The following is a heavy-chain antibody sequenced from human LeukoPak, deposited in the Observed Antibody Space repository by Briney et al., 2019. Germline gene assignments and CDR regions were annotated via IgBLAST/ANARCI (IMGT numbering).Heavy chain of an antibody. CDR3: ARAQYDFWSGHYYYYYMDV. D-gene: IGHD3-3*01. V-gene: IGHV1-18*01. J-gene: IGHJ6*03. CDR2: ISAYNGNT. CDR1: GYTFTCYG. Sequence: ASVKVSCKASGYTFTCYGISWVRQAPGQGLEWMGWISAYNGNTNYAQKPQGRATMTTDTSTSTAYMELRSLRSDDTAVYYCARAQYDFWSGHYYYYYMDVWGKGTTVTVSS.